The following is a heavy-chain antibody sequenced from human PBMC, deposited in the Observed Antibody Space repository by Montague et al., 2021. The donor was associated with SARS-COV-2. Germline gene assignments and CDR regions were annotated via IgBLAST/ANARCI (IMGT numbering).Heavy chain of an antibody. CDR2: ISYDGSNK. Sequence: SLRLSCAASEFTFSSYAMPWVRQAPGKGLEWVAVISYDGSNKYYADSVKGRFTISRDNSKNTLYLQMNSLRAEDTAVYYCARDIATLGRWLQVPWALYYYYGMDVWGQGTTVTVSS. V-gene: IGHV3-30*04. J-gene: IGHJ6*02. CDR3: ARDIATLGRWLQVPWALYYYYGMDV. CDR1: EFTFSSYA. D-gene: IGHD5-24*01.